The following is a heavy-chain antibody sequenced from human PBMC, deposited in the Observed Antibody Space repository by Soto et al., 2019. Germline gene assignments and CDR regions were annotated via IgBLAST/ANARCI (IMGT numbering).Heavy chain of an antibody. D-gene: IGHD3-22*01. J-gene: IGHJ6*02. CDR3: ARGYYYDSSGYSPGAPEGHGMDV. CDR1: GDSVSSNSAA. CDR2: TYYRSKWYN. Sequence: QSPTLSLTCAISGDSVSSNSAAWNWIRQSPSRGLEWLGRTYYRSKWYNDYAVPVKSRITINPDTSKNQFSLQLNSVTPEDTVVYYCARGYYYDSSGYSPGAPEGHGMDVWGQGTTVTVSS. V-gene: IGHV6-1*01.